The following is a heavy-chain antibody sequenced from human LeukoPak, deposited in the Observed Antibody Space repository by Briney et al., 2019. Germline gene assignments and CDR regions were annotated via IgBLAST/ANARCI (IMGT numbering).Heavy chain of an antibody. CDR3: AAEGSEGGYIFFVH. CDR2: ICSQVAGRPT. Sequence: GGSLRLSCATSGFGFSGTWMGWVRQAPGKGLEWVGRICSQVAGRPTDYVAPVKGRFTISRDDSKNTMYLQMNSLKTEDTAVYYCAAEGSEGGYIFFVHWGQGTLVTVSS. D-gene: IGHD5-12*01. CDR1: GFGFSGTW. J-gene: IGHJ4*02. V-gene: IGHV3-15*01.